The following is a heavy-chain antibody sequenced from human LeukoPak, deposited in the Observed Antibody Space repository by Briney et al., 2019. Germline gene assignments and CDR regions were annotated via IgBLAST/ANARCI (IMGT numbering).Heavy chain of an antibody. CDR1: GFIFSSYG. CDR2: IRYDGSDK. V-gene: IGHV3-30*02. Sequence: GGSLRLSCAASGFIFSSYGMHWVRQAPGKGLEWVAFIRYDGSDKFYADSVKGRFTISRDNSKNTLYLQMSSLRADDTAVYYCAARPYCTTATCPKTNWFDPWGQGTLVTVSS. CDR3: AARPYCTTATCPKTNWFDP. J-gene: IGHJ5*02. D-gene: IGHD2-8*01.